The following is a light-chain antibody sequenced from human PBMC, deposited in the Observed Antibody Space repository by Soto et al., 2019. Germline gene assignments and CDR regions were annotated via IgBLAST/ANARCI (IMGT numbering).Light chain of an antibody. Sequence: QSVLTQPPSASGTPGQSLTISCSGSSSNIGSHFVYWYQHLPGTAPKLLILRDGQRPSGVPARFFGSKSGTSASLAITGLRSEDEADYYCAVWDQSLTGWVFGGGTQLTVL. CDR3: AVWDQSLTGWV. CDR2: RDG. J-gene: IGLJ3*02. V-gene: IGLV1-47*01. CDR1: SSNIGSHF.